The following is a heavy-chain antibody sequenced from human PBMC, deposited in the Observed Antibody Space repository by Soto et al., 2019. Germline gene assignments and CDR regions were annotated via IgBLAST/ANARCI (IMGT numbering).Heavy chain of an antibody. CDR3: TRGVGWLVDY. J-gene: IGHJ4*02. D-gene: IGHD6-19*01. CDR2: IDSSGST. CDR1: DDFVTTYY. Sequence: QVQLQESGPGLVKPSETLSLTCTVSDDFVTTYYWIWFRQPPGKGLEWIGYIDSSGSTKYNPSLRSRVTISIGTSKNQFSLMLTSVTAADTAVYYCTRGVGWLVDYWGQGALVTVSS. V-gene: IGHV4-59*02.